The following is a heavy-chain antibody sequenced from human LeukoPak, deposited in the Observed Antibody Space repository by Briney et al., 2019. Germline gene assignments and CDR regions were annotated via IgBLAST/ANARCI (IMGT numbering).Heavy chain of an antibody. Sequence: GASVKVSCKASGYPFTGYYIHWARQAPGQGLEWMGWINPNRGGANYAQKFQGRVTMTRDTSITTAYMELSSLRSDDTAMYYCARDTCDGVSCYNWFDPWGQGTLVTVSS. CDR2: INPNRGGA. V-gene: IGHV1-2*02. J-gene: IGHJ5*02. CDR3: ARDTCDGVSCYNWFDP. CDR1: GYPFTGYY. D-gene: IGHD4-17*01.